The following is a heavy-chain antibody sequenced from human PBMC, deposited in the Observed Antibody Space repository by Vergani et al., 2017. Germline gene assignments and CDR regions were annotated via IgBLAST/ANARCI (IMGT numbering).Heavy chain of an antibody. CDR1: GYTITDYY. V-gene: IGHV1-2*02. J-gene: IGHJ5*02. CDR3: ARGRPYGGWFDP. D-gene: IGHD4-17*01. Sequence: QVHLVQSGSEVKKPGASVKVSCKASGYTITDYYIHWVRHAPGQRLEWMGWINPNSGGTEYAQKFQSMVTMTWDTSTTTAYVDLSSLRSDDTAVYYCARGRPYGGWFDPWGQGTLVTVSS. CDR2: INPNSGGT.